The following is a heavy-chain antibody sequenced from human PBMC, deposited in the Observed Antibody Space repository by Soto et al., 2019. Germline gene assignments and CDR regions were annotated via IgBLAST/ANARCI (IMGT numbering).Heavy chain of an antibody. D-gene: IGHD6-13*01. CDR2: IIPIFGTE. V-gene: IGHV1-69*01. CDR3: ARDRIAGSKYYYGMDV. J-gene: IGHJ6*02. CDR1: GGTFSSYA. Sequence: QVQLVQSGAEVKKPGSSVRVSCKASGGTFSSYAISWVRQAPGQGLDWMGGIIPIFGTENYAQKFQGRVTITADESTSTAYMELRSLRSEDTAVYYCARDRIAGSKYYYGMDVWGQGNTVTVSS.